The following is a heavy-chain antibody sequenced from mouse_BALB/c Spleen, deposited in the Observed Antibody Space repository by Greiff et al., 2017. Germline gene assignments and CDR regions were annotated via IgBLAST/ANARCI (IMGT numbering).Heavy chain of an antibody. V-gene: IGHV1-7*01. CDR2: INPSTGYT. Sequence: QVQLQHSGAELAKPGASVKMSCKASGYTFTSYWMHWVKQRPGQGLEWIGYINPSTGYTEYNQKFKDKATLTADKSSSTAYMQLSSLTSEDSAVYYCARGAYAMDYWGQGTSVTVSS. CDR3: ARGAYAMDY. J-gene: IGHJ4*01. CDR1: GYTFTSYW.